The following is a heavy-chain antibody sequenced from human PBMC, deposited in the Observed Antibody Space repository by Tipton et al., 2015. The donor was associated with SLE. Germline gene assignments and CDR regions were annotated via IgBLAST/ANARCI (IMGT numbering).Heavy chain of an antibody. V-gene: IGHV4-39*07. J-gene: IGHJ4*02. CDR3: ARDDDYGGNSGFDY. CDR2: INHSGST. CDR1: GGSIRSSRHY. D-gene: IGHD4-23*01. Sequence: TLSLTCTVSGGSIRSSRHYWSWIRQPPGKGLEWIGEINHSGSTNYNPSLKSRVTISVDTSKNQFSLKLSSVTAADTAVYYCARDDDYGGNSGFDYWGQGTLVTVSS.